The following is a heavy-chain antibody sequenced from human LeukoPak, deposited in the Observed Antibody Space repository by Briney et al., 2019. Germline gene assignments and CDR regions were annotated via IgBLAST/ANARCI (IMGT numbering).Heavy chain of an antibody. V-gene: IGHV3-66*01. Sequence: GGSLRLSCAASGLTVSSNYMSCVRQAPGKGLEWVSVFYIGGSRYYADSVKGRFTISRDNSKNTLYLQMNSLRADDTAIYYCASGSYYHQYDYWGQGTLVTVAS. CDR1: GLTVSSNY. J-gene: IGHJ4*02. CDR2: FYIGGSR. CDR3: ASGSYYHQYDY. D-gene: IGHD1-26*01.